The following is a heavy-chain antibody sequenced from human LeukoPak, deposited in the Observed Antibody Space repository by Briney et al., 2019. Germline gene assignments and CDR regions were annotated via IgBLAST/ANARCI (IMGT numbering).Heavy chain of an antibody. CDR1: GYSISSGYY. V-gene: IGHV4-38-2*01. D-gene: IGHD3-10*02. CDR2: IYHSGSN. J-gene: IGHJ3*02. Sequence: SETLSLTCGVSGYSISSGYYWGWIRQPPGRGQEWIGSIYHSGSNYYNPSLESRVTVSVDTSKNQFSLNLNSVTAADTAVYYCARQSNGDYVLSFDIWGQGTMVTVSS. CDR3: ARQSNGDYVLSFDI.